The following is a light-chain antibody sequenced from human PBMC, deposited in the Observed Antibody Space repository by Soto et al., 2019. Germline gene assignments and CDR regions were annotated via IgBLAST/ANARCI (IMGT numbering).Light chain of an antibody. CDR2: EVS. CDR3: SSYTSSSTPLDV. V-gene: IGLV2-14*01. J-gene: IGLJ1*01. Sequence: QSVLTQPASVSGSPGQSITISCTGTSSDVGGYNYFSWYQQHPGKAPKLMIYEVSNRPSGVSNRFSSSKSGNTASLTISGLQDEDEADYYCSSYTSSSTPLDVFGTGTKVTVL. CDR1: SSDVGGYNY.